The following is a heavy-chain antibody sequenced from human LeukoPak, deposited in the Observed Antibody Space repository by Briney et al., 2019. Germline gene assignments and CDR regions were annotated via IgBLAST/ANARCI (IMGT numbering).Heavy chain of an antibody. J-gene: IGHJ4*02. CDR3: ARHDAYPYYYDSSGPYYFDY. CDR1: GGSIRSYY. CDR2: IYYSGST. V-gene: IGHV4-59*05. D-gene: IGHD3-22*01. Sequence: PSETLSLTCTVSGGSIRSYYWSWIRQPPGKGLEWIGSIYYSGSTYYNPSLKSRVTISVDTSKNQFSLKLSSVTAADTAVYYCARHDAYPYYYDSSGPYYFDYWGQGTLVTVSS.